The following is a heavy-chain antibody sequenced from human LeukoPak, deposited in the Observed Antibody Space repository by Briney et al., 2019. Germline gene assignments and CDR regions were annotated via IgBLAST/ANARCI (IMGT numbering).Heavy chain of an antibody. CDR1: GDSDSSNSAA. D-gene: IGHD3-22*01. Sequence: SQTLSLTCAISGDSDSSNSAAWNWIRQSPSRALEWLGRTYYRSKWYNDYAVSVKSRITINPDTSKNQFSLQLNSVTPEDTAVYYCARVVRGPYDYYDSSGYSWGFDPWGQGTLVTVSS. J-gene: IGHJ5*02. CDR2: TYYRSKWYN. V-gene: IGHV6-1*01. CDR3: ARVVRGPYDYYDSSGYSWGFDP.